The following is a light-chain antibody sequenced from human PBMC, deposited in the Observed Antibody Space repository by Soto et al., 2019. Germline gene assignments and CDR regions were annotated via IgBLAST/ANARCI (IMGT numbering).Light chain of an antibody. CDR2: EVT. CDR3: SSYTDRKSLV. CDR1: SGDVGGYDY. Sequence: QSVLTQPPSASGSPGQSVTISCTGTSGDVGGYDYVSWYQQHPGKAPKLMIYEVTKRPLGVPDRFSGSKSGNTASLTVSALQAEDEADYYCSSYTDRKSLVFGTGTKVTVL. V-gene: IGLV2-8*01. J-gene: IGLJ1*01.